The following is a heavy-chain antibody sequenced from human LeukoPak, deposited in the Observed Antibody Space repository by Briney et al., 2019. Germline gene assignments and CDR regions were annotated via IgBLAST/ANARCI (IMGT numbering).Heavy chain of an antibody. V-gene: IGHV1-46*01. D-gene: IGHD3-3*02. J-gene: IGHJ4*02. CDR2: INPSGGDT. CDR3: ARDHPISSALYYFDY. CDR1: GYTFTGYY. Sequence: GASVKVSCKASGYTFTGYYMHWVRQAPGQGPEWMGIINPSGGDTTYAKKFQGRVTMTRDTSTSTVYMELSSLRSEDTAVYYCARDHPISSALYYFDYWGQGTLVTVSS.